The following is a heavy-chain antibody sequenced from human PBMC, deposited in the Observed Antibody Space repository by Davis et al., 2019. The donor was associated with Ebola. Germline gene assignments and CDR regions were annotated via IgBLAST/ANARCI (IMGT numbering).Heavy chain of an antibody. J-gene: IGHJ6*02. CDR1: GFTFSSYA. D-gene: IGHD1-26*01. CDR3: ATVLSGSYYEYYYYGMDV. CDR2: ISGDGGST. V-gene: IGHV3-43*02. Sequence: GESLKISCAASGFTFSSYAMSWVRQAPGKGLEWVSLISGDGGSTYYADSVKGRFTISRDNSKNSLYLQMNSLRTEDTALYYCATVLSGSYYEYYYYGMDVWGQGTTVTVSS.